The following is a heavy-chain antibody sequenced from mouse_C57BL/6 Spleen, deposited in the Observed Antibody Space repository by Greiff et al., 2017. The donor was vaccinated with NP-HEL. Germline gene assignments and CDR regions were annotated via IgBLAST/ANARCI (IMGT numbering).Heavy chain of an antibody. V-gene: IGHV1-5*01. D-gene: IGHD1-1*01. CDR2: IYPGNSAT. Sequence: EVQLQQSGTVLARPGASVKMSCKTSGYTFTSYWMHWVKQRPGQGLEWIGAIYPGNSATSYNQKLKGKAKLTAVTSASPAYMGLSSLTNEDSAVKDCTRCSYGSSPDYWGQGTTLTVSS. CDR1: GYTFTSYW. J-gene: IGHJ2*01. CDR3: TRCSYGSSPDY.